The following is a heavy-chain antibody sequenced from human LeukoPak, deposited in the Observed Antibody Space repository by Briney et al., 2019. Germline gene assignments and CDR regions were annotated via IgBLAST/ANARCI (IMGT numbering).Heavy chain of an antibody. CDR3: ARGLYGDYLGY. CDR2: IYYSGST. Sequence: SETLSLTCTVSGGSISSYYWSWIRQPPGKGPEWIGYIYYSGSTNYNPSLKSRVTISVDTSKNQFSLKLSSVTAADTAVYYCARGLYGDYLGYWGQGTLVTVSS. J-gene: IGHJ4*02. V-gene: IGHV4-59*01. D-gene: IGHD4-17*01. CDR1: GGSISSYY.